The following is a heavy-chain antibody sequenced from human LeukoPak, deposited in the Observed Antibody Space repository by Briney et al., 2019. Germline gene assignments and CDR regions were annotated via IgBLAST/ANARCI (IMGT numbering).Heavy chain of an antibody. CDR2: ISNDETYK. J-gene: IGHJ4*02. V-gene: IGHV3-30*04. CDR1: GFAFSSYA. Sequence: PGGSLRLSCAASGFAFSSYAMHWVRQAPGKGLEWVAVISNDETYKYYADSVTGRFTISRDNSRNTLYLQMNSLRIEDTAVYYCAKDSKSSSWYSDYFDYWGQGTLVTVSS. D-gene: IGHD6-13*01. CDR3: AKDSKSSSWYSDYFDY.